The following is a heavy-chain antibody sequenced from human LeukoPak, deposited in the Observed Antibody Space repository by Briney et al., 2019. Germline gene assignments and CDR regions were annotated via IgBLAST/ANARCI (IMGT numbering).Heavy chain of an antibody. Sequence: SETLSLTCAVYGGSSSGYYWSWIRQPPGKGLEWIGEINHSGSTNYNPSLKSRVTISVDTSKNQFSLKLSSVTAADTAVYYCASAKGWLGAYYYYYGMDVWGQGTTVTVSS. J-gene: IGHJ6*02. CDR3: ASAKGWLGAYYYYYGMDV. CDR2: INHSGST. CDR1: GGSSSGYY. V-gene: IGHV4-34*01. D-gene: IGHD3-10*01.